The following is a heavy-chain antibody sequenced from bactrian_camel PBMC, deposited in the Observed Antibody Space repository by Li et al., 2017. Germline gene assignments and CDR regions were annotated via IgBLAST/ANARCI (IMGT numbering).Heavy chain of an antibody. CDR3: ATDRAGRY. Sequence: LVESGGGSVQAGGSLRLSCAVSGYTYSRACMGWIRQAPGKGLEWVAEIGSFGKNGWYTDSVKGRFTISRDNTKNMVYLEMNNLKSEDTALYYCATDRAGRYRGQGTQVTVS. J-gene: IGHJ4*01. V-gene: IGHV3-2*01. CDR2: IGSFGKNG. D-gene: IGHD6*01. CDR1: GYTYSRAC.